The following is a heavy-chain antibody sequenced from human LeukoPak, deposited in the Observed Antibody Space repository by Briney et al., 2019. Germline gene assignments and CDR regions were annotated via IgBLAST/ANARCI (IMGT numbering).Heavy chain of an antibody. J-gene: IGHJ4*02. CDR1: GYIFTSYG. CDR3: ARDYNWNVDY. D-gene: IGHD1-1*01. V-gene: IGHV1-18*04. CDR2: INAYNGNT. Sequence: ASVKVSCKASGYIFTSYGISWVRQAPGQGLEWMGWINAYNGNTNYEQKLQGRVTMTTDTSTSTAYMELRSLRSDDTAVYYCARDYNWNVDYWGQGTLVTVSS.